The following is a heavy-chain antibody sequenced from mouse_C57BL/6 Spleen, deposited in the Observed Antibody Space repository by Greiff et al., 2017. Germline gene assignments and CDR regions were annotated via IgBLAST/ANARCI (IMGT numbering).Heavy chain of an antibody. Sequence: QVHVKQSGAELVRPGASVTLSCKASGYTFTDYEMHWVKQTPVHGLEWIGAIDPETGGTAYNQKFKGKAILTADKSSSTAYMELRSLASEDSAVYCCTRDYGSSYGYFGVWGTGATVTVSS. D-gene: IGHD1-1*01. CDR3: TRDYGSSYGYFGV. J-gene: IGHJ1*03. CDR2: IDPETGGT. V-gene: IGHV1-15*01. CDR1: GYTFTDYE.